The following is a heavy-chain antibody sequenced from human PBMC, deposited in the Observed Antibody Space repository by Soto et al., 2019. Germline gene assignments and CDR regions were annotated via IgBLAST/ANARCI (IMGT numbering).Heavy chain of an antibody. CDR1: GGSISSGGYY. D-gene: IGHD6-13*01. CDR2: IYYSGST. Sequence: SETLSLTCTVSGGSISSGGYYWSWIRQHPGKGLEWIGYIYYSGSTYYNPSLKSRVTISVDTSKSQFSLKVNSMTAADTAVYYCARYRREAVAGYTLDNWGQGILVTVSS. V-gene: IGHV4-31*03. J-gene: IGHJ4*02. CDR3: ARYRREAVAGYTLDN.